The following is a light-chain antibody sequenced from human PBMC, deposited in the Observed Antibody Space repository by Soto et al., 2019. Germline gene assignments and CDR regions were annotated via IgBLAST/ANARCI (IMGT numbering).Light chain of an antibody. J-gene: IGKJ4*01. CDR2: DAS. Sequence: EIVLTQSPGTLSLSPGERATLSCRASQSVGVYLAWYQHQPGQPPKLLINDASYSTTGIPPRFSGSSSGTDFTLTISSLEAEDFAVYYCQHCTSCPRTFGGGTRVEIK. V-gene: IGKV3-11*01. CDR1: QSVGVY. CDR3: QHCTSCPRT.